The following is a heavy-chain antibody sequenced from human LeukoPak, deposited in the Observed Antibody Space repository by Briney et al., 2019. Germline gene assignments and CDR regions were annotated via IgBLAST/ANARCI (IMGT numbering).Heavy chain of an antibody. CDR3: ATTLVGLAHLHY. Sequence: ASVKVSCKLSGDTLTELSMHWVRHSPTKGLEWMGSFDPEDDEKIYALNFQGRLTMTEDTSTNTAYMELTSLRSEDTAVYFCATTLVGLAHLHYWGQGTLVTVSS. CDR2: FDPEDDEK. J-gene: IGHJ4*02. D-gene: IGHD1-26*01. CDR1: GDTLTELS. V-gene: IGHV1-24*01.